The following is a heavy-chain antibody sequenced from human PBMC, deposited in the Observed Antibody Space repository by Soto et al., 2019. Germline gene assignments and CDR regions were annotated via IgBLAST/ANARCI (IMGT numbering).Heavy chain of an antibody. V-gene: IGHV3-11*01. Sequence: QVQLVESGGGLVKPGGSLRLSCAASGFTFSNYYMTWIRQAPGKGLEWVSYISSSGTGIYYPDSVKGRFTISRDNAKNSLYLQMSSLRAEDTAVYYCARAYSDAFDIWGQGTMVTVSS. D-gene: IGHD2-15*01. CDR3: ARAYSDAFDI. J-gene: IGHJ3*02. CDR1: GFTFSNYY. CDR2: ISSSGTGI.